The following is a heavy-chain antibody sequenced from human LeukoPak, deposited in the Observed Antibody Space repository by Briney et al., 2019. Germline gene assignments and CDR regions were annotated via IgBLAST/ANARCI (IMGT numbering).Heavy chain of an antibody. D-gene: IGHD6-6*01. CDR2: IYCSGST. Sequence: SETLSLTCTVSGGSISSYYWSWIRQPPGKGLEWIGYIYCSGSTNYNPSLKSRVTISVDTSKNQFSLKLSSVTAADTAVYYCARAPYSSSSLFDYWGQGTLVTVSS. J-gene: IGHJ4*02. CDR1: GGSISSYY. CDR3: ARAPYSSSSLFDY. V-gene: IGHV4-59*01.